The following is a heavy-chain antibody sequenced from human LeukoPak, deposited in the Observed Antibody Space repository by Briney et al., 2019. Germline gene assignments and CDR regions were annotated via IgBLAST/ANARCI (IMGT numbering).Heavy chain of an antibody. Sequence: SETLSLTCTVSGGSISSSSYYWGWIRQPPGKGLEWIGSIYYSGSTYYNPSLKSRVTISVDTPKNQFSLKLSSVTAADTAVYYCARHVSGSYGSYYFDYWGQGTLVTVSS. D-gene: IGHD1-26*01. V-gene: IGHV4-39*01. J-gene: IGHJ4*02. CDR2: IYYSGST. CDR1: GGSISSSSYY. CDR3: ARHVSGSYGSYYFDY.